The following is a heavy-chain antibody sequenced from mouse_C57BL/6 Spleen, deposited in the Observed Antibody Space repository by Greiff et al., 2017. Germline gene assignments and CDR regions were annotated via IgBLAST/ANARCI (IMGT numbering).Heavy chain of an antibody. J-gene: IGHJ1*03. Sequence: EVQRVESGPGLVKPSQSLSLTCSVTGYSITSGYYWNWIRQFPGNKLEWMGYISYDGSNNYNPSLKNRISLTRDTSKNQFFLKLKSVTTEDTATYYCARDRYDYLYFDVWGTGTTVTVSS. V-gene: IGHV3-6*01. CDR3: ARDRYDYLYFDV. CDR1: GYSITSGYY. D-gene: IGHD2-3*01. CDR2: ISYDGSN.